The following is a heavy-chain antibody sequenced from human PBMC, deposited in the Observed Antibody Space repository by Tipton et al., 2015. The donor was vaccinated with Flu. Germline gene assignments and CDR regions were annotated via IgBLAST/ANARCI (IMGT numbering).Heavy chain of an antibody. CDR1: GYTFSDYY. CDR2: INLNSGGT. CDR3: AREKPFPPTGFDY. J-gene: IGHJ4*02. D-gene: IGHD1-1*01. Sequence: QLVQSGAEVKRPGASVKVSCKASGYTFSDYYINWVRQAPGQGLEWVGWINLNSGGTNYAQKFQGRVTLTRATSISTAYMELSRLRYDDTAVYYCAREKPFPPTGFDYWGQGTLLTVSS. V-gene: IGHV1-2*02.